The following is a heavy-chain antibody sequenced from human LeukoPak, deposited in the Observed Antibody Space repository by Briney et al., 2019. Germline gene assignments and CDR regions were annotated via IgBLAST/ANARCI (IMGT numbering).Heavy chain of an antibody. Sequence: GGSLRLSCAASGFTFSSYGMHWVRQAPGKGLEWVSSLSGSSTYMYYADSVKGRFTISRDNAKNSLYLQMNSLRAEDTAVYYCARCPAKHYDSSGYYNFDYWGQGTLVTVSS. V-gene: IGHV3-21*01. J-gene: IGHJ4*02. CDR3: ARCPAKHYDSSGYYNFDY. CDR2: LSGSSTYM. CDR1: GFTFSSYG. D-gene: IGHD3-22*01.